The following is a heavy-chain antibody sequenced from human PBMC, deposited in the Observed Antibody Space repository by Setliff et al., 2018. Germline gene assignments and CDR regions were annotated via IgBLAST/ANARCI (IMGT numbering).Heavy chain of an antibody. CDR2: INPKSGVT. CDR3: ARDGISWLNWLDP. CDR1: GYSFSDFY. Sequence: ASVKVSCKASGYSFSDFYIHWVRQVPGRGPEWMRSINPKSGVTRYVQKFQGRVTITRDTSISTAYMELSSLRSDDTAVYYCARDGISWLNWLDPWGQGTPVTVSS. V-gene: IGHV1-2*02. D-gene: IGHD6-13*01. J-gene: IGHJ5*02.